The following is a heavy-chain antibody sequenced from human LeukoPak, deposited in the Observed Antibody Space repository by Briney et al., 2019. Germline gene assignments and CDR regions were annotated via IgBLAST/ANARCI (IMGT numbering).Heavy chain of an antibody. Sequence: ASVKVSCKASGYIFTSYNMNWVRQAPGQGLEWMGIINPSGGSTNYAQKFQGRVTMTRDTSTSTVYMELSSLRSEDTAVYYCARFAVHRRIAVDGQFGLDYWGQGTLATVSS. D-gene: IGHD6-19*01. CDR3: ARFAVHRRIAVDGQFGLDY. CDR1: GYIFTSYN. V-gene: IGHV1-46*01. CDR2: INPSGGST. J-gene: IGHJ4*02.